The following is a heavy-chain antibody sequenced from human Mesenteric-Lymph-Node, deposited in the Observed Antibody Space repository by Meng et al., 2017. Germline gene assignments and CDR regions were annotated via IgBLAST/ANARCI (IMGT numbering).Heavy chain of an antibody. CDR1: GFTFSSYA. CDR2: ISSNGGST. J-gene: IGHJ3*02. Sequence: GGSLRLSCAASGFTFSSYAMHWVRQAPGKGLEYVSAISSNGGSTYYADSVKGRFTISRDNSKNTLYLQMGSLRAEDMAVYYCAREAHGGAFDIWGQGTMVTVSS. V-gene: IGHV3-64*02. D-gene: IGHD3-10*01. CDR3: AREAHGGAFDI.